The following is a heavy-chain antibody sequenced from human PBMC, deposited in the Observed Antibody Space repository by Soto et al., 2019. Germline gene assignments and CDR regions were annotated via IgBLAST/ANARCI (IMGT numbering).Heavy chain of an antibody. CDR1: GYSFTSYW. CDR3: ASYPASYYYYGMDV. Sequence: GESLKISCKGSGYSFTSYWISWVRQMPGKGLEWMGRIDPSDSYTNYSPSFQGHVTISADKSISTAYLQWSSLKASDTATYYCASYPASYYYYGMDVWGQGTTVTVSS. J-gene: IGHJ6*02. V-gene: IGHV5-10-1*01. CDR2: IDPSDSYT.